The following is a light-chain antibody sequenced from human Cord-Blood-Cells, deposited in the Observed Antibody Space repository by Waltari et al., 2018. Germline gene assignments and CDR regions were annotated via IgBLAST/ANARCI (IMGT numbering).Light chain of an antibody. CDR1: QGISCY. Sequence: IRMTQSPSSLSASTGDRVTITCRASQGISCYLAWYQQKPGKAPKLLIYAASTLQSGVPSRFSGSGSGTDFTLTISCLQSEDFATYYCQQYYSYPWTFGQGTKVEIK. V-gene: IGKV1-8*01. J-gene: IGKJ1*01. CDR2: AAS. CDR3: QQYYSYPWT.